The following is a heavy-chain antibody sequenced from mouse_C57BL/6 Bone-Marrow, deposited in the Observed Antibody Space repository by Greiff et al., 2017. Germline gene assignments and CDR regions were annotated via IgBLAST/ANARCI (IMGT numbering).Heavy chain of an antibody. Sequence: QVQLQQPGAELVKPGASVKLSCKASGYTFTSYWMHWVKQRPGQGLEWIGMIHPYSGSTNYNEKFKGKATLTVDNSSSTASMQLRSLTSEDFAVYYCAKTGLRYYFDYWGQGTTLTVSS. J-gene: IGHJ2*01. CDR3: AKTGLRYYFDY. V-gene: IGHV1-64*01. CDR1: GYTFTSYW. CDR2: IHPYSGST. D-gene: IGHD1-1*01.